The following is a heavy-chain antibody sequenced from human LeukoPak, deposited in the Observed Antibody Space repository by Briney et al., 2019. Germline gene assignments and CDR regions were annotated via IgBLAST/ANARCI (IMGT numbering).Heavy chain of an antibody. CDR3: ARDSDYGGNDFDY. J-gene: IGHJ4*02. V-gene: IGHV3-48*02. D-gene: IGHD4-23*01. Sequence: GGSLRLSCAASGFTFTSYSMNWVRQAPGKGLEWVSYISNSGRIIYYADSVKGRFTISRDNAKNSLYLQMNSLRDEGTALYYCARDSDYGGNDFDYRGQGTLVTVSS. CDR2: ISNSGRII. CDR1: GFTFTSYS.